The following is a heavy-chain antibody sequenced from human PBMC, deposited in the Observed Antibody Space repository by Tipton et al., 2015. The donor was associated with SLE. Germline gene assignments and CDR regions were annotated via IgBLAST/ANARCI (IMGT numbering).Heavy chain of an antibody. V-gene: IGHV3-23*01. Sequence: SLRLSCAPSGFSISTYGMAWVRQPPGKGLEWVSTIRNGGGKSDGKTYYAESVRGRFTISRDSSKNTIYLQMDSLRAEDTALYYCAKGKRTIYDHDAYDMWGQGTVVTVSP. CDR2: IRNGGGKSDGKT. CDR1: GFSISTYG. J-gene: IGHJ3*02. CDR3: AKGKRTIYDHDAYDM. D-gene: IGHD3-3*01.